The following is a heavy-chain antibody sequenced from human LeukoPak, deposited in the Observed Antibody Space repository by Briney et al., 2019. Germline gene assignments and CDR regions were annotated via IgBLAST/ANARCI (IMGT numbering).Heavy chain of an antibody. V-gene: IGHV4-59*01. Sequence: SETLSLTCAVYGGSFSGYYWSWIRQPPGKGLEWIGYIYYRGTTNYNPSLRSRVTISIDTSKNQFSLRLSSVTAADTAVYYCARGYYYGSGLGCDYWGQGTLVTVSS. CDR2: IYYRGTT. J-gene: IGHJ4*02. CDR1: GGSFSGYY. D-gene: IGHD3-10*01. CDR3: ARGYYYGSGLGCDY.